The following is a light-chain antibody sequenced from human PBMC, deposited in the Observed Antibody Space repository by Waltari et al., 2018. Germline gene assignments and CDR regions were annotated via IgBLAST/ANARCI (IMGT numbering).Light chain of an antibody. V-gene: IGKV4-1*01. CDR3: QQYYSTLPYT. J-gene: IGKJ2*01. Sequence: EIVMTQSPDSLAVSLGERATIHCKSSQSVLYSSNNKNYLAWYQQKPGQPPKLLIYWASTRESGVPDRFSGSGSGTDFTLTISSLQAEDVAVYYCQQYYSTLPYTFGQGTKLEIK. CDR2: WAS. CDR1: QSVLYSSNNKNY.